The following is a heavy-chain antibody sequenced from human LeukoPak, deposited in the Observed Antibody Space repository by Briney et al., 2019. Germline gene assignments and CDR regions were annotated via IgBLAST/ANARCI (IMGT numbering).Heavy chain of an antibody. V-gene: IGHV3-30*18. Sequence: PGGSLRLSCAASGFTFSSYGMHWVRQAPGKGLEWVAVISYDGSNKYYADSVKGRFTISRDNSKNTLYLQMNSLRAEDTAVYYCAKDQTGVLWAFDIWGQGTMVTVSS. CDR2: ISYDGSNK. D-gene: IGHD7-27*01. J-gene: IGHJ3*02. CDR3: AKDQTGVLWAFDI. CDR1: GFTFSSYG.